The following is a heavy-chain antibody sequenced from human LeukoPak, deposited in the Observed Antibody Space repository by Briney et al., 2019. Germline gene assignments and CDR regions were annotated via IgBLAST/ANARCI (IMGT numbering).Heavy chain of an antibody. CDR2: ISSSGSTI. Sequence: XASGFTFSDXXXSWIRQAPGKXXEXGSYISSSGSTIYYADSVKGRFTISRDNAKNSLYLQMNSLRAEDTAVYYCAKMTTSAAPHEYWGQGTLVTVSS. CDR1: GFTFSDXX. D-gene: IGHD6-25*01. V-gene: IGHV3-11*04. CDR3: AKMTTSAAPHEY. J-gene: IGHJ4*02.